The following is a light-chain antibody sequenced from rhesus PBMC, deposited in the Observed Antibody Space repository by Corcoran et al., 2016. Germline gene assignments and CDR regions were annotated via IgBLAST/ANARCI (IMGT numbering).Light chain of an antibody. Sequence: DIQMTQSPSSLSASVGDTVTITCRASQGISSYLAWYQQKPGKAPNLLIFKASTLQSGFPPRFSGSGSGTDFTLTISSLQPEDFATYYGQQHNSYPYSFGQGTKVEIK. CDR3: QQHNSYPYS. CDR1: QGISSY. J-gene: IGKJ2*01. V-gene: IGKV1-25*01. CDR2: KAS.